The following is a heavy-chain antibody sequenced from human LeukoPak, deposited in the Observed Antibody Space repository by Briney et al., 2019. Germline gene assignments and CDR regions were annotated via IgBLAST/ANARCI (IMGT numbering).Heavy chain of an antibody. CDR1: GFTFSSYG. CDR3: ARDANFGYDAFDI. V-gene: IGHV3-33*01. Sequence: GGALRLSCAASGFTFSSYGMHWVRQAPGKGLEWVAVIWDDGSNKYYADSVKGRFTISRDNSKNTLYLQVNSLRAEDTAVYYCARDANFGYDAFDIWGQGTMVTVSS. D-gene: IGHD3-10*01. CDR2: IWDDGSNK. J-gene: IGHJ3*02.